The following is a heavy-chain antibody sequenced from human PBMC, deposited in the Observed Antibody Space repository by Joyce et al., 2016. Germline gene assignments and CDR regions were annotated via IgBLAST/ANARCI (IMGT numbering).Heavy chain of an antibody. CDR2: VYYSETT. V-gene: IGHV4-39*02. D-gene: IGHD6-6*01. Sequence: QVQLPESGPGLVKPSEPLSLTCTVSGGSINTNAYYWGWIRQPPGKGLEWIGTVYYSETTYYSAPLKSRLTMSVDMSNNSFSLRVSCVTAADTAVYYCGRLDSEYGTSSSHRPYSYDYMDVWGRGTTVIVSS. J-gene: IGHJ6*03. CDR1: GGSINTNAYY. CDR3: GRLDSEYGTSSSHRPYSYDYMDV.